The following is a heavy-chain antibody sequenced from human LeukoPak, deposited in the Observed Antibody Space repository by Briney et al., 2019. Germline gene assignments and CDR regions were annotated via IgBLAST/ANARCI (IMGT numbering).Heavy chain of an antibody. Sequence: GGSLRLSCAASGFTFSSYEMNWVRQAPGKGLEWISYISGSGTVTHYADSVKGRFTISRDNAKNSLYLQMNSLRAEDTAVYYCAREPSYSSSWYTSCDYWGQGTLVTVSS. CDR3: AREPSYSSSWYTSCDY. V-gene: IGHV3-48*03. CDR1: GFTFSSYE. D-gene: IGHD6-13*01. CDR2: ISGSGTVT. J-gene: IGHJ4*02.